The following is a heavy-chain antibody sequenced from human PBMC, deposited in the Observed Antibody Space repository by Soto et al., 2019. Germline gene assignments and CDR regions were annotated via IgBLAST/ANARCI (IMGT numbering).Heavy chain of an antibody. J-gene: IGHJ4*02. CDR1: GGSISSGGYY. CDR3: ARLITIFGEVLFDY. Sequence: PSETLSLTCTVSGGSISSGGYYWGWIRQHPGEGLEWIGYIYYSGSTYYNPSLKSRVTISVDTSKNQFSLKLSSVTAADTAVYYCARLITIFGEVLFDYWGQGTLVTVSS. D-gene: IGHD3-3*01. CDR2: IYYSGST. V-gene: IGHV4-31*03.